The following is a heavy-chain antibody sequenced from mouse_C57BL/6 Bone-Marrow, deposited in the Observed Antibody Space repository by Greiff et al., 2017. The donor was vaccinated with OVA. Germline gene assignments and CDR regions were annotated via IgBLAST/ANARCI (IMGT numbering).Heavy chain of an antibody. D-gene: IGHD1-1*01. J-gene: IGHJ3*01. Sequence: LVESGAELVRPGASVTLSCKASGYTFTDYEMHWVKQTPVHGLEWIGAIDPETGGTAYNQKFKGKAILTADKSSSTAYMELRSLTSEDSAVYYCTRAIYYYGAVAYWGQGTLVTVSA. CDR1: GYTFTDYE. V-gene: IGHV1-15*01. CDR2: IDPETGGT. CDR3: TRAIYYYGAVAY.